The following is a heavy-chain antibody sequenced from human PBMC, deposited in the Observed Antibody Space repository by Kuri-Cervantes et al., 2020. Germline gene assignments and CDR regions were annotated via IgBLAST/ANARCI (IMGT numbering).Heavy chain of an antibody. CDR1: DGSISSYS. CDR3: ARATESRFCSGGSCYDY. V-gene: IGHV4-59*13. Sequence: SETLSLTCTACDGSISSYSWRWIRQPPGKGLEWIGYIYYSGSTNYNPSLKSRVTISVDTSKNQFSLKLSSVTAADTDVYYCARATESRFCSGGSCYDYWGQGTLVTVSS. J-gene: IGHJ4*02. CDR2: IYYSGST. D-gene: IGHD2-15*01.